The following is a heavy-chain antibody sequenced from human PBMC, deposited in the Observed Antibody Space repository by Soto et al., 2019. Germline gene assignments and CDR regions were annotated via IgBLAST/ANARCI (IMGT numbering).Heavy chain of an antibody. V-gene: IGHV3-30*18. CDR3: AKEPHNFTWYGSTGMDV. D-gene: IGHD6-13*01. Sequence: GGSLRLSCAASGFSFSNYGIRWVRQAPGKGLEWVAFISFDGTNTYYTDYLRGRFTISRDNSKNTVYLQLNSLTAEDTAVYYCAKEPHNFTWYGSTGMDVWGQGTTVTVSS. J-gene: IGHJ6*02. CDR1: GFSFSNYG. CDR2: ISFDGTNT.